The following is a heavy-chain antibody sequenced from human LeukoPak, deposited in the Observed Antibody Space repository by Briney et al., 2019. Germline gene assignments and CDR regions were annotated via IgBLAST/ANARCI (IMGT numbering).Heavy chain of an antibody. J-gene: IGHJ4*02. Sequence: GRSLRLSCAASGFTFSSYGMHWVRQAPGKGLEWVAVIWYDGSNKYYVDSVKGRFTISRDNSKNALYLQMNSLRAEDTAVYYCARGERVGAKFFDYWGQGTLVTVSS. D-gene: IGHD1-26*01. CDR1: GFTFSSYG. V-gene: IGHV3-33*01. CDR3: ARGERVGAKFFDY. CDR2: IWYDGSNK.